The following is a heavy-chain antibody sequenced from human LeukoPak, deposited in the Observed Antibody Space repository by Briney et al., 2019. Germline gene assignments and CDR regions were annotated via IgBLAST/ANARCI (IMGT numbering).Heavy chain of an antibody. Sequence: SETLSLTCAVSGYSISSGYYWGWIRQPPGKGLEWIASIYNSGSTYYNPSLKSRVTISVGTSKNQFSLNLSSVTAADTAVYYCTRGYSYAYYSDYLGRGTLVTVSS. D-gene: IGHD5-18*01. CDR1: GYSISSGYY. CDR3: TRGYSYAYYSDY. CDR2: IYNSGST. J-gene: IGHJ4*02. V-gene: IGHV4-38-2*01.